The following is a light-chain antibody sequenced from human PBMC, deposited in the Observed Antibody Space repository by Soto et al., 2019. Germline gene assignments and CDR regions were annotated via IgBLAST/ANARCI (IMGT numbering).Light chain of an antibody. V-gene: IGKV1-33*01. CDR3: QQYEKLPFT. J-gene: IGKJ3*01. Sequence: DIQMTQSPSSLSASVGDRVTITCQARQDINSYLHWYQQTPGRAPKRLIYDASNLDIGVPSRFSGSGSGTDFSLTISSLQPEDFGTYFCQQYEKLPFTFGPGTTVDVK. CDR2: DAS. CDR1: QDINSY.